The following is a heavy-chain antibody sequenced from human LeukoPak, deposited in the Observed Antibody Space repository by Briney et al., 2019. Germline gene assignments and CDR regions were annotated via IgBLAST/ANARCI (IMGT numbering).Heavy chain of an antibody. CDR3: ARTVSSAGWSDDAFDI. CDR2: INWDGGST. Sequence: PGGSLRLSCAASGFTFDDYGMSWARHAPGKGLEWVSGINWDGGSTGYADSVKGRFTISRDNAKNFLYLQMNSQRAEDTALYYCARTVSSAGWSDDAFDIWGQGTMVTVSS. D-gene: IGHD6-19*01. V-gene: IGHV3-20*04. J-gene: IGHJ3*02. CDR1: GFTFDDYG.